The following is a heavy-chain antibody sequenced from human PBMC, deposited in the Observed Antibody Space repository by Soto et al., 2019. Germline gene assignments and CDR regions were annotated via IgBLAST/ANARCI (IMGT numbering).Heavy chain of an antibody. J-gene: IGHJ4*02. Sequence: GGSLRLSCAASGFTFSDYYMSWIRQAPGKGLEWVSYISSSSSYTNYADSVKGRFTISRDNAKNSLYLQMNSLRAEDKGGDYGARGDIGSGSGFDDWGQGTLVTVSS. V-gene: IGHV3-11*06. CDR1: GFTFSDYY. CDR2: ISSSSSYT. CDR3: ARGDIGSGSGFDD. D-gene: IGHD3-22*01.